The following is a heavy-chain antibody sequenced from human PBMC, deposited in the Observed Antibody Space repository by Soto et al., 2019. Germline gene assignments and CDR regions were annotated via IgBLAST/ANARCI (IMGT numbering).Heavy chain of an antibody. CDR3: ARRYASYGSGSYYNGPYYYYMDV. V-gene: IGHV4-34*01. CDR1: GGSFSGYY. D-gene: IGHD3-10*01. J-gene: IGHJ6*03. CDR2: IKHSGST. Sequence: QVQLQQWGAGLLKPSETLSLTCAVYGGSFSGYYWTWIRQPPGKGLEWIGEIKHSGSTHYHPSLKSRVTIPVDTSKTQFSLKLSSVTAADTAVYYCARRYASYGSGSYYNGPYYYYMDVWGKGTTVTVSS.